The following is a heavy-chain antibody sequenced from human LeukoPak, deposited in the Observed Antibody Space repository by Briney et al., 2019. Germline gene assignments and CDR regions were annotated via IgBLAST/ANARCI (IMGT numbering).Heavy chain of an antibody. CDR3: AKVLRRYCSGGSCYGMDV. CDR2: ISYDGSNK. D-gene: IGHD2-15*01. J-gene: IGHJ6*02. V-gene: IGHV3-30*18. CDR1: GFTFSSYG. Sequence: GGSLRLSCAASGFTFSSYGMRWVRQAPGKGLEWVAVISYDGSNKYYADSVKGRFTISRDNSKNTLYLQMNSLRAEDTAVYYCAKVLRRYCSGGSCYGMDVWGQGTTVTVSS.